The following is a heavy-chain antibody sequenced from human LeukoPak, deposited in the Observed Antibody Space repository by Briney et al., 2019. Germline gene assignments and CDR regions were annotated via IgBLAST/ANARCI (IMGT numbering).Heavy chain of an antibody. J-gene: IGHJ3*02. D-gene: IGHD3-9*01. CDR3: AKGQRYFDWLLYSDAFDI. CDR2: ISGSGGST. V-gene: IGHV3-23*01. Sequence: PGGSLRLSCAASGFTFSSYAMSWVRQAPGKGLEWVSAISGSGGSTYYADSVKGRFTISRDNSKNTLYLQMNSLRAEDTAVYYCAKGQRYFDWLLYSDAFDIWGQGTMVTVSS. CDR1: GFTFSSYA.